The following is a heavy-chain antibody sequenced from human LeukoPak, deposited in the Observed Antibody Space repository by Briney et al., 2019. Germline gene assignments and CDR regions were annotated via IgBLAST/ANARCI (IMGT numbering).Heavy chain of an antibody. CDR3: ARGLVWFGELYSD. D-gene: IGHD3-10*01. V-gene: IGHV4-34*01. CDR1: GGSFSGYY. J-gene: IGHJ4*02. CDR2: INHSGST. Sequence: SETLSLTCAVYGGSFSGYYWSWIRQPPGKGLEWIGEINHSGSTNYNPSLKSRVTISVDTSKNQFSLKLSSVTAADTAVYYCARGLVWFGELYSDWGQGTLVTVSS.